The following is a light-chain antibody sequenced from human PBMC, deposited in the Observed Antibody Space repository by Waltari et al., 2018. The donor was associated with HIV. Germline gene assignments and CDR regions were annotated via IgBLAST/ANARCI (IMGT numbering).Light chain of an antibody. CDR2: KDS. J-gene: IGLJ2*01. Sequence: SYELTQLPSVSVSPGQTASITCSGAKSGGKYAYRYQQEQVQSPVLVIYKDSKRPSGIPERFSGSNSGNTATLTVSGTQAMDEAYYYCQAWDSSTVVFGGGTKLTVL. V-gene: IGLV3-1*01. CDR3: QAWDSSTVV. CDR1: KSGGKY.